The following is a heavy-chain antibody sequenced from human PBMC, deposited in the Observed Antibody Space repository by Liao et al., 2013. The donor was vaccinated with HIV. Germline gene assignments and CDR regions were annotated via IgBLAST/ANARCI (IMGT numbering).Heavy chain of an antibody. V-gene: IGHV4-61*02. CDR2: IYTSGST. D-gene: IGHD3-9*01. Sequence: QVQLLESGPGLVKPSQTLSLTCTVSGASNSSGSYYWSWIRQPAGKGLEWIGRIYTSGSTNYSPSLKSRVTISIDTSKKQFSLNLTSVTAADTAVYYCASTYYDFLTAYYVPYWGQGALVTVSS. J-gene: IGHJ4*02. CDR3: ASTYYDFLTAYYVPY. CDR1: GASNSSGSYY.